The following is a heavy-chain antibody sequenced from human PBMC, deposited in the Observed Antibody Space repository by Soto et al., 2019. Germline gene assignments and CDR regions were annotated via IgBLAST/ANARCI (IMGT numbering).Heavy chain of an antibody. CDR2: IYYSGGT. CDR1: GGSISRGGYY. Sequence: QVQLQQSGPGLVKPSQTLSLTCTVSGGSISRGGYYWSWIRQHPGKGLEWLGYIYYSGGTYYNPSLKSRVTISVDTSENQFSLRLSSVTAADTAVYYCARKDSGYADYMDVWGKGTTVTVSS. CDR3: ARKDSGYADYMDV. V-gene: IGHV4-31*03. D-gene: IGHD5-12*01. J-gene: IGHJ6*03.